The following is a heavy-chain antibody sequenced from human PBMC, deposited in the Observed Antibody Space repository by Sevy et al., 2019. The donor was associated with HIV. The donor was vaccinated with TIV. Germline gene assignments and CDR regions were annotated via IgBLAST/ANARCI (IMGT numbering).Heavy chain of an antibody. V-gene: IGHV1-24*01. CDR3: AATREYYSDNSGYFDF. Sequence: ASMKVSCKVSGSTLTQLSMHWVRQAPGKGLEWMGRFDPEDGETIYAQKFQGRVTLPEDTSTDTAYMELSSLRSEDTAVYYCAATREYYSDNSGYFDFWGQGTLVTVSS. J-gene: IGHJ4*02. D-gene: IGHD3-22*01. CDR2: FDPEDGET. CDR1: GSTLTQLS.